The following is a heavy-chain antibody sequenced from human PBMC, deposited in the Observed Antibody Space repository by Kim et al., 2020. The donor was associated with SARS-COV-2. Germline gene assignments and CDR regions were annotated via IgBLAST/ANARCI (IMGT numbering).Heavy chain of an antibody. CDR2: IYYSGST. V-gene: IGHV4-39*01. J-gene: IGHJ4*02. CDR1: GGSISSSSYY. D-gene: IGHD1-26*01. Sequence: SETLSLTCTVSGGSISSSSYYWGWIRQPPGKGLEWIGSIYYSGSTYYNPSLKSRVTISVDTSKNQFSLKLSSVTAADTAVYYCARGPIVGATSNTLFDYWGQGTLVTVSS. CDR3: ARGPIVGATSNTLFDY.